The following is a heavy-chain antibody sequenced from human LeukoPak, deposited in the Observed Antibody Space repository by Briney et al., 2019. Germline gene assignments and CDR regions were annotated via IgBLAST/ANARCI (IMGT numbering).Heavy chain of an antibody. D-gene: IGHD4-17*01. Sequence: PGGSLRLSCASSGFTVSSNYMSWVRQAPGKGLEWVSIIYSGGSTYYADSVRDRFTISRDSSKNTLYLQMNSLRAEDTAVYYCAREYGDSRVNWGQGTLVTVSS. CDR2: IYSGGST. CDR1: GFTVSSNY. V-gene: IGHV3-53*01. J-gene: IGHJ4*02. CDR3: AREYGDSRVN.